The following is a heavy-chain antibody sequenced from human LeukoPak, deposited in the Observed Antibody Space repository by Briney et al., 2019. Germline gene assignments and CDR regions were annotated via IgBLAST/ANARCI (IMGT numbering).Heavy chain of an antibody. D-gene: IGHD1-7*01. CDR2: IIPIFGTA. J-gene: IGHJ4*02. Sequence: SVKVSCRASGGTFSSDAISWVRQAPGQGLEWMGGIIPIFGTANYAQKFQGRVTITTDESTSTAYMELSSLRSEDTAVYYCASSSNWNYIMAYWGQGTLVTVSS. CDR3: ASSSNWNYIMAY. CDR1: GGTFSSDA. V-gene: IGHV1-69*05.